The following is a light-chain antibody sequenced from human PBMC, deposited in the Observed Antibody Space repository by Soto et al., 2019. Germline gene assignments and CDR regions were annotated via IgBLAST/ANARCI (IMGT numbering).Light chain of an antibody. CDR3: SSYTSSSTLV. CDR1: SSDVGGYHY. CDR2: DVS. Sequence: QSVLTQPASVSGSPGQSITISCTGTSSDVGGYHYVSWYQQHPGKAPKPMIYDVSNRPSGVSNRFSGSKSGNTASLTISGLQAEDEADYYCSSYTSSSTLVFGGGTKLTVL. J-gene: IGLJ2*01. V-gene: IGLV2-14*01.